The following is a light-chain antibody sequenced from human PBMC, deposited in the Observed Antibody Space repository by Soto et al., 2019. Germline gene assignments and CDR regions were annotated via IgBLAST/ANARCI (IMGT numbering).Light chain of an antibody. V-gene: IGKV1-39*01. J-gene: IGKJ1*01. Sequence: DIQMTQSPSSLSASVGDRVTITCRASQSISSYLNWYQQKPGKAPKLLIYAASSLQSGVPSRFSGSGSGTDFILTISSLQPEDFATYYCQQTYNTPQTFGQGTKVEIK. CDR2: AAS. CDR3: QQTYNTPQT. CDR1: QSISSY.